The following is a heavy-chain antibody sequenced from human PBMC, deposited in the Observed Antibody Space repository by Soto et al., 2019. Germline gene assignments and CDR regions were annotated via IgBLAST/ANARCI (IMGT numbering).Heavy chain of an antibody. CDR3: ARDLTYYYGSGSDYKGYYYYYSMDV. Sequence: GGSLRLSCAASGFTFSSYAMHWVRQAPGKGLEWVAVISYDGSNKYYADSVKGRFTISRDNSKNTLYLQMNSLRAEDTAVYYCARDLTYYYGSGSDYKGYYYYYSMDVWGQGTTVTVSS. J-gene: IGHJ6*02. CDR1: GFTFSSYA. CDR2: ISYDGSNK. D-gene: IGHD3-10*01. V-gene: IGHV3-30-3*01.